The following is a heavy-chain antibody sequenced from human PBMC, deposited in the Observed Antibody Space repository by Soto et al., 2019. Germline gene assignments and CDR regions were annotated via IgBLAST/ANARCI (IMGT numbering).Heavy chain of an antibody. Sequence: QVQLQESGPGLVKPSETLSLTCTVSGGSISSYYWSWIRQPPGKGLEWIGYIYYSGSTNYNPSLKSRVTISVDTSKNQFSLKLSSVTAADTAVYYCARVYSGGVRWFDPWGQGTLVTVSS. J-gene: IGHJ5*02. D-gene: IGHD2-15*01. CDR2: IYYSGST. V-gene: IGHV4-59*01. CDR3: ARVYSGGVRWFDP. CDR1: GGSISSYY.